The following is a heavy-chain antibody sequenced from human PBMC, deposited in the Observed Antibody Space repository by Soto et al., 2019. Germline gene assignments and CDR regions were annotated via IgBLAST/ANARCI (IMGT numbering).Heavy chain of an antibody. CDR2: IIPIFGTA. J-gene: IGHJ5*02. V-gene: IGHV1-69*13. D-gene: IGHD6-25*01. CDR1: GGTFSSYA. Sequence: ASVKVSCKASGGTFSSYAISWVRQAPGQGLEWMGGIIPIFGTANYAQKFQGRVTITADESTSTAYMELSSLRSEDTAVYYCAREAGIAAGWFDPWGQGTLVTVSS. CDR3: AREAGIAAGWFDP.